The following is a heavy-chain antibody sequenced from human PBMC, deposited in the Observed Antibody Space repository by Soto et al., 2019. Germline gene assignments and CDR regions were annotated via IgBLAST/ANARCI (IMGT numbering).Heavy chain of an antibody. CDR3: AINSRILVMGGGAYYYMDV. CDR2: ISAYNGTT. Sequence: SVKVSCKASGYTFTSYGISWVLQAPGQGLEWMGWISAYNGTTNYAQKLQGRVTMTTDTSTSTAYMELRSLRSDDTAVYYCAINSRILVMGGGAYYYMDVWGKGTTVTVSS. J-gene: IGHJ6*03. V-gene: IGHV1-18*01. D-gene: IGHD2-15*01. CDR1: GYTFTSYG.